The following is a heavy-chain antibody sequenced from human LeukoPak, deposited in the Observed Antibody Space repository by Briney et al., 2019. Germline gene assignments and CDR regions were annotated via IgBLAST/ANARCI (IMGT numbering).Heavy chain of an antibody. V-gene: IGHV3-21*01. CDR1: GFTFSSYS. Sequence: PGGSLRLSCAASGFTFSSYSMNWVRQAPGKGLEWVSSISSSSSCIYYADSVKGRFTISRDNAKNSLYLQMNSLRAEDTAVYYCARDHYTIFGVVINYYYGMDVWGQGTTVTVSS. CDR3: ARDHYTIFGVVINYYYGMDV. CDR2: ISSSSSCI. D-gene: IGHD3-3*01. J-gene: IGHJ6*02.